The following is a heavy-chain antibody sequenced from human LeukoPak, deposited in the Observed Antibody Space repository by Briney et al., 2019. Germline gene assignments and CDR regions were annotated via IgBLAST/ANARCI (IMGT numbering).Heavy chain of an antibody. CDR1: GGTFSSYA. V-gene: IGHV1-69*06. CDR2: IIPKFDTA. CDR3: ARAYIVNTNGDNVYYYMDV. Sequence: SVKVSCKASGGTFSSYAISWVRQAPGQGLEWMGGIIPKFDTANYAQKLQGRVTITADRFSGVAYMDLSSLSSEDTAVYYCARAYIVNTNGDNVYYYMDVWGTGTTVTVSS. D-gene: IGHD5-24*01. J-gene: IGHJ6*03.